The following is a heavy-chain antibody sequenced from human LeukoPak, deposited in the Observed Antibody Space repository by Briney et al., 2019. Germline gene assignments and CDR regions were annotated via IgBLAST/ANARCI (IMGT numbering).Heavy chain of an antibody. CDR3: ARVALYYYGSGSYYFDY. V-gene: IGHV3-53*01. CDR2: IYSGGST. CDR1: GFTVSSNY. D-gene: IGHD3-10*01. Sequence: GGSLRLSCAASGFTVSSNYMSWVRQAPGKRLEWVSVIYSGGSTYYADSVKGRFTISRDNSKNTLYLQMNSLRAEDTAVYYCARVALYYYGSGSYYFDYWGQGTLVTVSS. J-gene: IGHJ4*02.